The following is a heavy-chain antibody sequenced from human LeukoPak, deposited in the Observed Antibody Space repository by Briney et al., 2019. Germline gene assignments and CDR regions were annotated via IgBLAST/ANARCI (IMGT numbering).Heavy chain of an antibody. CDR3: AKDPHFYYYYYMDA. Sequence: PGGSLRLSCAASGFSFSDYAMSWVRQAPGKGLEWVSAISGSGGDTYFADSVKGRFTISSDNSKRTVFLQMDNLRADDTAVYYCAKDPHFYYYYYMDAWGNGTTVTVSS. J-gene: IGHJ6*03. CDR1: GFSFSDYA. CDR2: ISGSGGDT. V-gene: IGHV3-23*01.